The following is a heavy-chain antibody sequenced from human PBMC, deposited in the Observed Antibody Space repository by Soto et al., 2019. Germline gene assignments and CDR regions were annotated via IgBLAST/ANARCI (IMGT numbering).Heavy chain of an antibody. CDR1: GLTISTYG. CDR3: ARQRNGAGDV. V-gene: IGHV3-48*02. Sequence: LVESGGGLVQPGGSLRLSCEASGLTISTYGFNWVRQAPGKGLEWVSYITSSTTIYYADSVRGRFTTSRDNAKNSLYLQMNSLRDEDTAVYYCARQRNGAGDVWGQGTTVTVSS. D-gene: IGHD1-1*01. CDR2: ITSSTTI. J-gene: IGHJ6*02.